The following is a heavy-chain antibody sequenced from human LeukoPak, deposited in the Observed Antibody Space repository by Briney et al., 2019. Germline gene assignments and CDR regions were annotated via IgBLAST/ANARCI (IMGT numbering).Heavy chain of an antibody. CDR3: ARGGHGDYFDY. J-gene: IGHJ4*02. CDR2: IWYDESKE. V-gene: IGHV3-33*01. CDR1: QIIFSDYG. Sequence: GRSLRLSCAASQIIFSDYGMHWVRQAPGKGLEWVAVIWYDESKEYYADSVKGRFTISRDNSKNTLYLQMNSLRAEDTAVYYCARGGHGDYFDYWGQGTLVTVSS. D-gene: IGHD4-17*01.